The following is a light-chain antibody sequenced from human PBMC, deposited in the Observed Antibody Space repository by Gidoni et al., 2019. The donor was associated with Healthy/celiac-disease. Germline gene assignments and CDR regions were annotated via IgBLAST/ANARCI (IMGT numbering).Light chain of an antibody. CDR3: AAWDDSLSGVV. CDR2: RNT. V-gene: IGLV1-47*01. Sequence: QSVLTQPPSASGTPGQRVNISCSGSSSNIGSNYVYWYQQLQGTAPKLLIYRNTQRPSGVPDRFSGSKSGTSASLAICGLRSEDEADYYCAAWDDSLSGVVFGGGTKLTVL. CDR1: SSNIGSNY. J-gene: IGLJ2*01.